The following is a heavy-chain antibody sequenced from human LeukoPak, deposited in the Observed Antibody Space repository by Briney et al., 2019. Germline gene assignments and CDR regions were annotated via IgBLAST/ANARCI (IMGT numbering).Heavy chain of an antibody. CDR3: ARGRLRKHADPYYDILTGYYNNYYYGMDV. V-gene: IGHV1-2*02. CDR2: INPNSGGT. D-gene: IGHD3-9*01. Sequence: ASVKVSCKASGGAFSSYAISWVRQAPGQGLEWMGWINPNSGGTNYAQKFQGRVTMTRDTSISTAYMELSRLRSDDTAVYYCARGRLRKHADPYYDILTGYYNNYYYGMDVWGQGTTVTVSS. CDR1: GGAFSSYA. J-gene: IGHJ6*02.